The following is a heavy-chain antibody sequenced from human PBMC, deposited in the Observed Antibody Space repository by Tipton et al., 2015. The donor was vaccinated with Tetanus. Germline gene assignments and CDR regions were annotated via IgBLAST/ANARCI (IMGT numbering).Heavy chain of an antibody. D-gene: IGHD3/OR15-3a*01. CDR2: TTPYSGIS. V-gene: IGHV1-18*04. CDR3: APRTRPGLDKSLPHSLYMRH. Sequence: QMQLVQSGAEVKKPGASMKVSCKTSGYAFNNFSMTWVRQATGQGLEWMWWTTPYSGISIYAEKFQDRLILTTDTSTSTAFLELMSLRSDDTAIFFCAPRTRPGLDKSLPHSLYMRHWGQGTLVTVS. J-gene: IGHJ1*01. CDR1: GYAFNNFS.